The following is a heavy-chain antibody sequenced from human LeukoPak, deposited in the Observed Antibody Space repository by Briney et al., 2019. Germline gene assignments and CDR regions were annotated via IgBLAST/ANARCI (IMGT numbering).Heavy chain of an antibody. V-gene: IGHV3-33*01. CDR2: IWYDGSDK. CDR3: AREQDDAFDI. J-gene: IGHJ3*02. Sequence: GRSLRLSCAASGFTFSSYGMHWVRQAPGKGLEWVAVIWYDGSDKYYADSMKGRFTISRDNSKNTLYLQMNSLRAEDTAVYYCAREQDDAFDIWGQGTMVTVSS. CDR1: GFTFSSYG.